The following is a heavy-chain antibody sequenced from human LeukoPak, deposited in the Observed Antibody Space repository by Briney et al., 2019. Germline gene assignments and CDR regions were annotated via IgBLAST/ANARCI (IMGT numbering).Heavy chain of an antibody. V-gene: IGHV3-21*01. Sequence: GGSLRLSCAASGFTFSSYWMHWVRQAPGKGLVWVSSISSSSTYIYYADSVKGRFTISRDNAKNSLYLQMNSLRAEDTALYYCARHLSGITGYTYGRGIDYWGQGTLVTVSS. CDR2: ISSSSTYI. D-gene: IGHD5-18*01. J-gene: IGHJ4*02. CDR1: GFTFSSYW. CDR3: ARHLSGITGYTYGRGIDY.